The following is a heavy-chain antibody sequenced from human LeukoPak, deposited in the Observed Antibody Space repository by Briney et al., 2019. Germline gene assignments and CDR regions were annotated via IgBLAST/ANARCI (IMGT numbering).Heavy chain of an antibody. CDR2: ISAYNGDT. V-gene: IGHV1-18*01. Sequence: ASVKVSCKASDYTSRSYGISWVRQAPGQGLEWMGWISAYNGDTNYAQSLQGRVTMTTETSTNTAYMELRSLRSDDTAVYFCARDKGKWEHWRYFDYWGQGTLVTVSS. D-gene: IGHD1-26*01. CDR1: DYTSRSYG. J-gene: IGHJ4*02. CDR3: ARDKGKWEHWRYFDY.